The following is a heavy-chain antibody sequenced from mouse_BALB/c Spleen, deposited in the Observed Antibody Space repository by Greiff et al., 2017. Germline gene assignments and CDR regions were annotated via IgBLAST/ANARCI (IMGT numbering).Heavy chain of an antibody. D-gene: IGHD1-1*01. J-gene: IGHJ2*01. Sequence: EVQLQESGPGLVKPSQSLSLTCSVTGYSITSGYYWNWIRQFPGNKLEWMGYISYDGSNNYNPSLKNRISITRDTSKNQFFLKLNSVTTEDTATYYCAREIYYGFDYWGQGTTLTVSS. CDR1: GYSITSGYY. CDR3: AREIYYGFDY. CDR2: ISYDGSN. V-gene: IGHV3-6*02.